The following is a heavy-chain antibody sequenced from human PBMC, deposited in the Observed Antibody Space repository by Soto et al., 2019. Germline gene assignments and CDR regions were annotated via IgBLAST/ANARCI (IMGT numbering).Heavy chain of an antibody. CDR2: IYYSGST. CDR1: GGSISSYY. Sequence: SETLCLTCTVSGGSISSYYWSWIRQPPGKGLEWIGYIYYSGSTNYNPSLKSRVTISVDTSKNQFSLKLSSVTAADTAVYYCARHGGLEAYDFWSGYYIINWFDSWGKGTLVTVSS. J-gene: IGHJ5*01. CDR3: ARHGGLEAYDFWSGYYIINWFDS. V-gene: IGHV4-59*08. D-gene: IGHD3-3*01.